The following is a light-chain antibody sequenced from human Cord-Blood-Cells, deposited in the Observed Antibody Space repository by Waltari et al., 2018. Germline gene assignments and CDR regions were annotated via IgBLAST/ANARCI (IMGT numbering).Light chain of an antibody. Sequence: QSALTQPRSVSGSPGQSVTISCTGTSSDVGGYNYVSWYHQHPGKAPTLMIYDVSKRPSGVPDRFSGSKSGNTASLTISGRQAEDEADYYGCSYAGSYTWVFGGGTKLTVL. CDR3: CSYAGSYTWV. J-gene: IGLJ3*02. CDR2: DVS. CDR1: SSDVGGYNY. V-gene: IGLV2-11*01.